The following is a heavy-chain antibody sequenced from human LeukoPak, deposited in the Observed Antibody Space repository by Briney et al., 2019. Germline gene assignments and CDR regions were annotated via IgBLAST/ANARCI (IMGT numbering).Heavy chain of an antibody. CDR1: GGSISSSSYY. Sequence: SETLALTCTVSGGSISSSSYYWGWIRQPPGKGLEWIGIINYRGSTYYNPSLKSRVTISVDTSKNQFSLNLNSVTAADTAVYYCARYCGGDCYSVDAFDIWGQGTMVTVSS. CDR2: INYRGST. V-gene: IGHV4-39*07. D-gene: IGHD2-21*02. CDR3: ARYCGGDCYSVDAFDI. J-gene: IGHJ3*02.